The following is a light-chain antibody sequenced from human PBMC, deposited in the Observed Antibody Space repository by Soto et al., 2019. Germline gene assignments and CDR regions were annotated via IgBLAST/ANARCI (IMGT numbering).Light chain of an antibody. V-gene: IGKV2-28*01. CDR2: LGS. CDR3: MQALQTWT. J-gene: IGKJ1*01. CDR1: QSLLHSNGYTY. Sequence: DIVMTQSPLSLPVTPGEPASISCRSSQSLLHSNGYTYLDWYLQKPGQSPQLLIYLGSNRAPGVPDKFSGSGSGTDFTLKISRVEAEDGGVYYCMQALQTWTFGQGTKVEIK.